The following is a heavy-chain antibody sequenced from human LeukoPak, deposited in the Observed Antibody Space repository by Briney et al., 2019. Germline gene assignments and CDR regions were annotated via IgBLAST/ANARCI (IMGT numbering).Heavy chain of an antibody. CDR1: GFTFSSYG. CDR3: YTATPDY. Sequence: GGTLRLSCAASGFTFSSYGMSWVRQAPGKGLEWVANIKQDGSERNYVDSVKGRFTISRDNAKNSLYLQMNSLRAEDTAVYYCYTATPDYWGQGTLVTVSS. J-gene: IGHJ4*02. CDR2: IKQDGSER. V-gene: IGHV3-7*01. D-gene: IGHD2-15*01.